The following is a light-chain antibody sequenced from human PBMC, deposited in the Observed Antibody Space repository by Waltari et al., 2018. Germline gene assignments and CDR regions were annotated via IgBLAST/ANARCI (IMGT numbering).Light chain of an antibody. V-gene: IGKV3-11*01. J-gene: IGKJ2*01. CDR2: DAS. CDR3: QQRSNWTPHT. Sequence: EIVLTQSPATLSLSPGDTATISCRASQSVGSYLAWYQQNPGQPPRLLIYDASNRATGVPARFRGSGSGTDFTLTISSLEAEDFAVYYCQQRSNWTPHTFGQGARLEIK. CDR1: QSVGSY.